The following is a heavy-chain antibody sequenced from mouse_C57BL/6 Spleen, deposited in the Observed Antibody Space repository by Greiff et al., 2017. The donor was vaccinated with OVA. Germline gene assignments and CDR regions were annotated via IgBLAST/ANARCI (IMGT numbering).Heavy chain of an antibody. J-gene: IGHJ4*01. D-gene: IGHD2-10*02. CDR2: IHPNSGST. CDR1: GYTFTSYW. Sequence: VQLQQPGAELVKPGASVKLSCKASGYTFTSYWMHWVKQRPGQGLEWIGMIHPNSGSTNYNEKFKSKATLTVDKSSSTAYMQLSSLTSEDSAVYYCARPYGKYAMDYWGQGTSVTVSS. V-gene: IGHV1-64*01. CDR3: ARPYGKYAMDY.